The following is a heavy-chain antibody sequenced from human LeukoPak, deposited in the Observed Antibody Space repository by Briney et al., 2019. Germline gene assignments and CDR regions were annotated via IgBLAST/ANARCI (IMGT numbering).Heavy chain of an antibody. CDR2: IIPIFGTA. J-gene: IGHJ3*02. Sequence: SVKVSCKASGGTFSSYAISWVRQAPGQGLGWMGRIIPIFGTANYAQKFQGRVTITTDESTSTAYMELSSLRSEDTAVYYCASPYYYDSSGYPDAFDIWGQGTMVTVSS. D-gene: IGHD3-22*01. CDR3: ASPYYYDSSGYPDAFDI. CDR1: GGTFSSYA. V-gene: IGHV1-69*05.